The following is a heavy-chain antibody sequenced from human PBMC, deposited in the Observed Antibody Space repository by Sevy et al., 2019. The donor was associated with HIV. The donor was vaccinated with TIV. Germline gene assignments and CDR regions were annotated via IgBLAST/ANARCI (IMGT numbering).Heavy chain of an antibody. CDR1: GFTFSSYA. Sequence: GGSLRLSCAASGFTFSSYAMSWVRQAPGKGLEWVSAISGSGGSTYYADSVKGRFTISRDNSKNTLYLQMNSLRAEDTAVYYCAKSGDFPRVVGATTVDYFDYWGQGTLVTVSS. D-gene: IGHD1-26*01. CDR2: ISGSGGST. J-gene: IGHJ4*02. V-gene: IGHV3-23*01. CDR3: AKSGDFPRVVGATTVDYFDY.